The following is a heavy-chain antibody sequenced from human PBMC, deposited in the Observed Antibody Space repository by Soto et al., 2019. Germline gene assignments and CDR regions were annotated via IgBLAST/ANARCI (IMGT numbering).Heavy chain of an antibody. CDR1: GFTFGDYA. CDR2: IKSKAFGGTP. D-gene: IGHD5-18*01. J-gene: IGHJ4*02. CDR3: TRDHYGRGFSSGAFDS. Sequence: PGGSLRLSCAASGFTFGDYAMNWFRQAPGKGLEWVGFIKSKAFGGTPEYAASVKGRFTISRDDSMSIAYLQMNSLKTDDTAVYYCTRDHYGRGFSSGAFDSWGQGTPVTVSS. V-gene: IGHV3-49*03.